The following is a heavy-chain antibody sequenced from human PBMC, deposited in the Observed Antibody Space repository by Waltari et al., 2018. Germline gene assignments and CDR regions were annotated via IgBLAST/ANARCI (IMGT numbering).Heavy chain of an antibody. J-gene: IGHJ4*02. D-gene: IGHD3-22*01. CDR1: RGTFSSYS. CDR2: SSPSLGST. CDR3: ARAAISGYSSQNFDY. V-gene: IGHV1-69*11. Sequence: QVHLVQSGAEVKKPGSSVKVSCEASRGTFSSYSISWVRQAPGQGLEWMGRSSPSLGSTNFAQKFQGRVTITADESTSTAYMELRSLRSEDTAVYYCARAAISGYSSQNFDYWGQGTLVTVSS.